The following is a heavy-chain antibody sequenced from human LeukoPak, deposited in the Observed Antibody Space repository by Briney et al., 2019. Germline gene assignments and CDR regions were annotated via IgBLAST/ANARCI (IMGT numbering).Heavy chain of an antibody. V-gene: IGHV3-30*18. J-gene: IGHJ4*02. Sequence: AGGSLRLSCAASGFTFSSYGMQWVRQAPGKGLGWVAVISYDGSNKYYADSVKGRFTISRDNPKNTLYLQMNSLRAEDTAVYFCAKRGIMIRAVIIVGFHKEAYYFDDWGQGALVTVSS. D-gene: IGHD3-10*01. CDR2: ISYDGSNK. CDR3: AKRGIMIRAVIIVGFHKEAYYFDD. CDR1: GFTFSSYG.